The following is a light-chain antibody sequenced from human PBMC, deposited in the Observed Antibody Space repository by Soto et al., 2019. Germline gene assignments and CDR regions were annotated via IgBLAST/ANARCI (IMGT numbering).Light chain of an antibody. CDR1: SNDVGGYKY. J-gene: IGLJ1*01. CDR2: DVT. Sequence: QSAPTQPASVSGSPGQSITISCTGTSNDVGGYKYVSWYQQDPGKAPKLMIYDVTNRPSGVSNRFSGSKSGNTASLTISGLQAEDEADYYCCSYTSSSTLVFGAGTKLTVL. V-gene: IGLV2-14*01. CDR3: CSYTSSSTLV.